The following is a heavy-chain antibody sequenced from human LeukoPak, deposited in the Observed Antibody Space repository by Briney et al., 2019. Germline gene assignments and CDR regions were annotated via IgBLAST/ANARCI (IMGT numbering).Heavy chain of an antibody. J-gene: IGHJ6*03. CDR2: IYSSGST. Sequence: SETLSLTCTVSGGSISSYYWSWIRQPAGKGLEWIGRIYSSGSTDYNPSLKSRVTISVDTSKNQFSLKLSSVTAADTAVYYCARDWGVSARPGYMDVWGKGTTVTVSS. CDR3: ARDWGVSARPGYMDV. CDR1: GGSISSYY. V-gene: IGHV4-4*07. D-gene: IGHD6-6*01.